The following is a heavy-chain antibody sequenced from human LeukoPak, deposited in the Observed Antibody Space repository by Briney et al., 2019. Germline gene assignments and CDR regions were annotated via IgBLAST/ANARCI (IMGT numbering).Heavy chain of an antibody. J-gene: IGHJ5*02. Sequence: GGSLGLSCAASGVTFSSYAMSWVRQAPGKGLEWVSAISGSGGSTDYADSVKGRFTISRDNSENTLYLQMNSLRVEDTAVYYCAKASGSSIAARDGAGWFDPWGQGTLVTVSS. D-gene: IGHD6-6*01. CDR1: GVTFSSYA. V-gene: IGHV3-23*01. CDR2: ISGSGGST. CDR3: AKASGSSIAARDGAGWFDP.